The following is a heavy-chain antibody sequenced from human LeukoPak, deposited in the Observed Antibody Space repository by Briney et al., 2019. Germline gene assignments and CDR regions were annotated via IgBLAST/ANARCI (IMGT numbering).Heavy chain of an antibody. CDR3: AKGGSYGPLDF. CDR2: ISDSGGDT. D-gene: IGHD1-26*01. CDR1: GFTFRSSA. V-gene: IGHV3-23*01. J-gene: IGHJ4*02. Sequence: PGGSLRLSCAASGFTFRSSAMTWVRQAPGKWLEWVSAISDSGGDTIYTDSVKDRFTISRDNAKNMLYLQMSSLRAEDTAVYYCAKGGSYGPLDFWRQGTLVTVSS.